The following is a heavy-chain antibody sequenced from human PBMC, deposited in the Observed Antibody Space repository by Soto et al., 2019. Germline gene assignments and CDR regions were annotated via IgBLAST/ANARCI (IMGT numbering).Heavy chain of an antibody. J-gene: IGHJ6*02. CDR3: ARNRLRQYYYGMDV. D-gene: IGHD3-10*01. V-gene: IGHV5-51*03. Sequence: PGESLKISWPGSGYIFANYWIACLLQMRGKVLEWVGVIYPGDSDTRYSPSFRGQVTISADKSISHVYLQWSSLKASDTAMYYCARNRLRQYYYGMDVWGQGTTVTVSS. CDR2: IYPGDSDT. CDR1: GYIFANYW.